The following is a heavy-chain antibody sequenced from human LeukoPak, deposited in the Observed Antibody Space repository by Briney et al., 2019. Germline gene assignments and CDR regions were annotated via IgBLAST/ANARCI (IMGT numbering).Heavy chain of an antibody. D-gene: IGHD2-2*01. Sequence: MSSETLSLTCTVSGGSISSYYWSWIRQPAGKGLEWIGRIYTSGSTNYNPSLKSRVTMSVDTSKNQFSLKLSSVTAADTAVYYCARDRRYCSSTSCYGFGSYYYYGMDVWGQGTTVTVSS. CDR3: ARDRRYCSSTSCYGFGSYYYYGMDV. CDR2: IYTSGST. J-gene: IGHJ6*02. CDR1: GGSISSYY. V-gene: IGHV4-4*07.